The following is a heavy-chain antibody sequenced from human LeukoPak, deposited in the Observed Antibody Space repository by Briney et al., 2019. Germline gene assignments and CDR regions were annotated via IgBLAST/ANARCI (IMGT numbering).Heavy chain of an antibody. CDR2: ISYDGSNK. CDR1: GFTFSSYA. Sequence: GGSLRLSCAASGFTFSSYAMHWGREAPGKGLEWGAVISYDGSNKYYADSVKGRFTISRDNSKNTLYLQMNSLRAEDTAVYYCARSSDYGEGIPYYFDYWGQGTLVTVSS. CDR3: ARSSDYGEGIPYYFDY. V-gene: IGHV3-30*04. J-gene: IGHJ4*02. D-gene: IGHD4-17*01.